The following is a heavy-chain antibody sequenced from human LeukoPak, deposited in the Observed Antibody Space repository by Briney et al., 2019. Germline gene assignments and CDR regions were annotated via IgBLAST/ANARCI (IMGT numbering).Heavy chain of an antibody. J-gene: IGHJ5*02. CDR1: GFTFSRSW. V-gene: IGHV3-7*01. Sequence: GGSLRLSCAASGFTFSRSWMTWVRQAPGKGLEWVASINEDGSEIHYVDSVKGRFTIARDNARDSLFLQMNSLTVEDTAMYYCVRSFHPGGWFDPWGQGTLVTVSS. CDR3: VRSFHPGGWFDP. D-gene: IGHD3-10*01. CDR2: INEDGSEI.